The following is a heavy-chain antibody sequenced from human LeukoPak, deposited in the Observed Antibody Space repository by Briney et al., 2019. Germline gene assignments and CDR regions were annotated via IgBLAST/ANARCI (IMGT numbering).Heavy chain of an antibody. D-gene: IGHD3-22*01. CDR2: IYHTGNT. J-gene: IGHJ3*02. V-gene: IGHV4-59*02. CDR1: GGSVTSSY. CDR3: ARGFYDTRGYSNAFDM. Sequence: PSETLSLTCTVSGGSVTSSYWSWIRQSPGRELEWIGYIYHTGNTNYNPSLESRVTISVDPSKNQFSLKLTSVTAADTAVYYCARGFYDTRGYSNAFDMWGQGTMVTVSS.